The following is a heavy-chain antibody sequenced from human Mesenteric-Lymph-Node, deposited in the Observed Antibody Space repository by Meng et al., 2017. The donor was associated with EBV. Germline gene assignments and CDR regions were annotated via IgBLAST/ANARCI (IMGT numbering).Heavy chain of an antibody. CDR1: GGSISSGYW. CDR3: ARSPYSGSYYANFDY. Sequence: QVQLQEAGAGLVRPSGTPALTCAASGGSISSGYWWSWVRQPPGKGLEWIGEIYHDGTTTYPPSLKSRVSISVDKSKNQFSLKLSSVTAAETAVYYCARSPYSGSYYANFDYWGQGTLVTVSS. D-gene: IGHD1-26*01. CDR2: IYHDGTT. J-gene: IGHJ4*02. V-gene: IGHV4-4*02.